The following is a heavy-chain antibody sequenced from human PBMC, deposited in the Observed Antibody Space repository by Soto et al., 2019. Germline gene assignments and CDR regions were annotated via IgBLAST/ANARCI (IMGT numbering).Heavy chain of an antibody. D-gene: IGHD5-18*01. CDR2: IDYYGST. J-gene: IGHJ4*02. V-gene: IGHV4-59*08. Sequence: SETLSLTCTVSGGSISGYYWSWIRQPPGKRLEWIGYIDYYGSTNYNPSLKSRVTISVDTSKNQFSLKLSSVTAADTAVYYCARRYSYGHFDYWGQGTLVTVSS. CDR1: GGSISGYY. CDR3: ARRYSYGHFDY.